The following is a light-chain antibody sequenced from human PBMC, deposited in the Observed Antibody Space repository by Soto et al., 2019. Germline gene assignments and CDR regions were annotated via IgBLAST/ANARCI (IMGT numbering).Light chain of an antibody. CDR2: GAS. Sequence: VLTQSPVTLSLSPGERATLSCRASQSVSSPYLAWYQQKPGQPPRLLIYGASSRDTDIPDRFVGSGSGTEFTLTIARLAPDDFAMYYCQHCAISPFTFGPGTKVDFK. CDR1: QSVSSPY. CDR3: QHCAISPFT. V-gene: IGKV3-20*01. J-gene: IGKJ3*01.